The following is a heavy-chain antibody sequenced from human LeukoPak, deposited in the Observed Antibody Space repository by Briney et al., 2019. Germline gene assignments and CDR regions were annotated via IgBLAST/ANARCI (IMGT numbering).Heavy chain of an antibody. J-gene: IGHJ4*02. CDR1: GYSISSGYY. Sequence: PSETLSLTCTVSGYSISSGYYWSWIRQPPGKGLEWIGEINHSGSTNYSPSLKSRVTISVDTSKNQFSLKLSSVTAADTAVYYCARHKGPKQLWLRYFDYWGQGTLVTVSS. V-gene: IGHV4-38-2*02. CDR2: INHSGST. D-gene: IGHD5-18*01. CDR3: ARHKGPKQLWLRYFDY.